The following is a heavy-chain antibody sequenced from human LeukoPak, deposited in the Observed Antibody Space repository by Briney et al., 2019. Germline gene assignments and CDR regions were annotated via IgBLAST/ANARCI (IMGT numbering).Heavy chain of an antibody. CDR3: SRVNPEAEGFDY. J-gene: IGHJ4*02. D-gene: IGHD6-13*01. Sequence: PGGSLRLSCAASGFTFSSYDMHWVRQATGKGLEWVSGIGTAGDTYYSGSVKGRFTISRENAKNSLYLQMNSLRAGDTAVYYCSRVNPEAEGFDYWGQGTLVTVSS. CDR1: GFTFSSYD. V-gene: IGHV3-13*01. CDR2: IGTAGDT.